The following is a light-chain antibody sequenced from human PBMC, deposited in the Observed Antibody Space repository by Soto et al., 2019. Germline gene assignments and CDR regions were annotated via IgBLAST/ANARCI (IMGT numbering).Light chain of an antibody. Sequence: EIVLKQSPGTLSLSPGERATLSGRASKSVSSIYLAWYQPKPGQAPRLLIYGASSRATGIPDRFSASGSGAYFTLTISRLELEDFAVDYCHQYCSPPLTFGGGTKVEVK. CDR2: GAS. CDR1: KSVSSIY. J-gene: IGKJ4*01. CDR3: HQYCSPPLT. V-gene: IGKV3-20*01.